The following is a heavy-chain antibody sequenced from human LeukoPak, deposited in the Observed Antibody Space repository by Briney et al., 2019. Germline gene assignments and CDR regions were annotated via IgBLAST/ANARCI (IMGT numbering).Heavy chain of an antibody. CDR3: ARDPYYYDSSGYAFDI. J-gene: IGHJ3*02. CDR2: IIPIFGTA. D-gene: IGHD3-22*01. V-gene: IGHV1-69*13. CDR1: GCTFSSYA. Sequence: SVKVSCKATGCTFSSYAISWVRQAPGQGLEWMGGIIPIFGTANYAQKFQGRVTITADESTSTAYMELSSLRSEDTAVYYCARDPYYYDSSGYAFDIWGQGTMVTVSS.